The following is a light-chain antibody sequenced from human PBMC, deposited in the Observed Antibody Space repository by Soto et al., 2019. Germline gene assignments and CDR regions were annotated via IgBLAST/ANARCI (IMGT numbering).Light chain of an antibody. Sequence: EILMTQSPATLSMCPGEISTLCCRASQSVSSNLAWYQQKPGQAPRLLIYGASTRATGIPARFSGSGSGTEFTLTISSLQSEDFAVYYCQQYNNWPWTFGQGTRWIS. V-gene: IGKV3-15*01. J-gene: IGKJ1*01. CDR1: QSVSSN. CDR3: QQYNNWPWT. CDR2: GAS.